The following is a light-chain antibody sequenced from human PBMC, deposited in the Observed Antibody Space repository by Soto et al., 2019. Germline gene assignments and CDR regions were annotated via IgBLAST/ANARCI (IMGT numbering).Light chain of an antibody. V-gene: IGKV3-20*01. J-gene: IGKJ5*01. CDR3: QQYGYLIT. Sequence: EIVLTQSPGTLSLSPGERATLSCRASQSVSSSYLAWHQHKPGQAPRLLIYGGSNRATGIPDRFSGSVSGTDFTLTISRLEPEDFAVYYCQQYGYLITFGQGTRWRL. CDR1: QSVSSSY. CDR2: GGS.